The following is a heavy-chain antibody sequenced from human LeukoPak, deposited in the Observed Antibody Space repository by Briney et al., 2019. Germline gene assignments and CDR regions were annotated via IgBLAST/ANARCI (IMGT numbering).Heavy chain of an antibody. D-gene: IGHD3-3*01. J-gene: IGHJ6*03. CDR3: ARVYMYYDFWSGYYSHNYYYYYMDV. Sequence: SETLTLTCTVSGYSISSGYYWGWIRQPPGKGLEWIGSIYHNGNTYYNTSLKSRVTISVDTSKNQFSLKLSSVTAADTAVYYCARVYMYYDFWSGYYSHNYYYYYMDVWGKGTTVTVSS. CDR1: GYSISSGYY. CDR2: IYHNGNT. V-gene: IGHV4-38-2*02.